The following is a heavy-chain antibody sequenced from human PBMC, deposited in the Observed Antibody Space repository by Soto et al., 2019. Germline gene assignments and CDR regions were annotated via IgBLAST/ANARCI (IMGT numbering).Heavy chain of an antibody. D-gene: IGHD1-20*01. CDR1: GYSFTNYW. J-gene: IGHJ4*02. Sequence: GESLKISCKASGYSFTNYWIGWVLQTPWKGLEWMGIIYPGDSDTRYGPSFQGQVTVSADKSISTAYLQWSSLKASDTAMYYCARSRITGSTWSFDYWGQGTLVTVSS. CDR3: ARSRITGSTWSFDY. CDR2: IYPGDSDT. V-gene: IGHV5-51*01.